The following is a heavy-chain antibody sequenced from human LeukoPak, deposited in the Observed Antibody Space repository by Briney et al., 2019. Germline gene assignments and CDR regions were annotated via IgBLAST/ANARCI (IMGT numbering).Heavy chain of an antibody. CDR3: VRSVYNWNDVDY. CDR1: GFTFTDYY. V-gene: IGHV3-11*01. Sequence: PGGSLRLSCVASGFTFTDYYMSWIRQAPGKGLEWVSYISSTIITTYYADSVKGRFTISRDNAKNSLYLQMNSLGAEDTAVYYCVRSVYNWNDVDYWGQGTLVTVSS. CDR2: ISSTIITT. D-gene: IGHD1-20*01. J-gene: IGHJ4*02.